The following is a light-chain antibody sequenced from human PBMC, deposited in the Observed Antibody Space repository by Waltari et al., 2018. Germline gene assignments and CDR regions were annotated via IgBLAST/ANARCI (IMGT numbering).Light chain of an antibody. V-gene: IGKV3-20*01. Sequence: EIVLTQSPGTLSLSPGERVTLSCRASQSVSRALAWYQQKPGQAPRLLIYGASSRATGIPDRFSGSVYGTDFSLTISRLEPEDFAVYYCQHYVRLPATFGQGTKVEIK. CDR3: QHYVRLPAT. CDR1: QSVSRA. J-gene: IGKJ1*01. CDR2: GAS.